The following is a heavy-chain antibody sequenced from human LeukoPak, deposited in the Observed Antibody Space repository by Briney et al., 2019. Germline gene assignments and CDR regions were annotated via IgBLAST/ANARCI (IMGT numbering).Heavy chain of an antibody. CDR1: GFTFSTYG. D-gene: IGHD3-10*01. J-gene: IGHJ5*02. Sequence: GGSLRLSCAASGFTFSTYGMHWVRQTPGKGLEWVAVISYDGSDKYYADSVKGRFTFSRDNSKNTLYLQMSSLRAEDAAVYYCAKEHMVRGVIYYFDRWGQGTLVTVSS. CDR2: ISYDGSDK. V-gene: IGHV3-30*18. CDR3: AKEHMVRGVIYYFDR.